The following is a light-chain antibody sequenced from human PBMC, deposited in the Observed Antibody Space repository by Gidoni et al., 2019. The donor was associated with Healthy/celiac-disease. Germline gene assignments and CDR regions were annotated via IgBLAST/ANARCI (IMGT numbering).Light chain of an antibody. V-gene: IGKV1-33*01. CDR1: QDISNY. CDR3: QQYDNPLT. J-gene: IGKJ4*01. Sequence: DIQMTQSPSSLSASVGDRVTITCQASQDISNYLNWYQQKPGKAPKLLIYDASNLETGVPSRCSGSGSGTDFTFTSSSLQPEDIATYYCQQYDNPLTFGGGTKVEIK. CDR2: DAS.